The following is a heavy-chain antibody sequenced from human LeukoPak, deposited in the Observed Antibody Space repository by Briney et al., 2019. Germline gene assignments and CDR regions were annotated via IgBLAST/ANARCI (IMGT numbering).Heavy chain of an antibody. D-gene: IGHD4-17*01. V-gene: IGHV5-51*01. J-gene: IGHJ4*02. Sequence: GESMKISCKGYGYSFPSHWIGWVRQMPGKGLEWMGIIYPDDSDTRYSPSFQGQVTISVDKSISTAYLQWSSLKASDTAMYYCARLLNTVHYWGQGTLVTVSS. CDR2: IYPDDSDT. CDR3: ARLLNTVHY. CDR1: GYSFPSHW.